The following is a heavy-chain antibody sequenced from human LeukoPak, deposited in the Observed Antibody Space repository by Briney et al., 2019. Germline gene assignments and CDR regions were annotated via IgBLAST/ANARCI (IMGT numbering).Heavy chain of an antibody. Sequence: PSETLSLTCTVSGGSISSYSWSWIRQPPGKGLEWIGYIYYSGSTKYYPSLKRRVSISLGDYTKQFFHQQSSVTTADTAVYYCGVVPTPTDYWGQGTLVTGSS. CDR3: GVVPTPTDY. CDR2: IYYSGST. D-gene: IGHD2-2*01. J-gene: IGHJ4*02. V-gene: IGHV4-59*01. CDR1: GGSISSYS.